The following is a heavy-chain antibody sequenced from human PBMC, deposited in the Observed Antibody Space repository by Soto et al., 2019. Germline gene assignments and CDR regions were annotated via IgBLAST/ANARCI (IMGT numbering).Heavy chain of an antibody. CDR1: GFSFSNAW. Sequence: EVQLVESGGGLVKPGGSLRLSCAGSGFSFSNAWMNWVRQAPGKGLEWVGRIKRKIDGEATDYAAPVTGRFTVSRDDSKSALYLHLNSLKGDDTAVYYCTTGSVEGVWGQGTTVTVSS. J-gene: IGHJ6*02. CDR3: TTGSVEGV. CDR2: IKRKIDGEAT. D-gene: IGHD2-15*01. V-gene: IGHV3-15*07.